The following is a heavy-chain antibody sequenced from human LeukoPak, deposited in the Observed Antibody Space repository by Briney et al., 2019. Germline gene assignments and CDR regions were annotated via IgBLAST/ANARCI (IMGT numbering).Heavy chain of an antibody. Sequence: PSQTLSLTCAVSGGSISSGGYSWSWIRQPPGTGLEWIGYIYHSGSTYYNPSLKSRVTISVDTSKNQFSLKLSSVTAADTAVYYCAAGYYYDSSGYFKGLGFDYWGQGTLVTVSS. V-gene: IGHV4-30-2*02. J-gene: IGHJ4*02. CDR1: GGSISSGGYS. D-gene: IGHD3-22*01. CDR3: AAGYYYDSSGYFKGLGFDY. CDR2: IYHSGST.